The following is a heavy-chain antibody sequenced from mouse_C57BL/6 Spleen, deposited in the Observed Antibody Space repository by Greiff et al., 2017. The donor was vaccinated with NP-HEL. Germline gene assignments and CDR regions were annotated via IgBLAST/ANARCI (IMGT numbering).Heavy chain of an antibody. J-gene: IGHJ3*01. CDR3: ARGELHVGFAY. CDR1: GYTFTGYW. Sequence: QVQLQQSGAELMKPGASVKLSCTATGYTFTGYWIEWVKQRPGHGLEWIGEILTGSGSTNYNEKFKGKATFTADTSSNTAYMQLSSLTTEDSAIYYCARGELHVGFAYWGQGTLVTVSA. CDR2: ILTGSGST. V-gene: IGHV1-9*01.